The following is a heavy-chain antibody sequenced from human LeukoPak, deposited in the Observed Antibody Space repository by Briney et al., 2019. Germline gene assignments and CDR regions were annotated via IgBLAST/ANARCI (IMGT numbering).Heavy chain of an antibody. J-gene: IGHJ4*02. D-gene: IGHD2/OR15-2a*01. CDR3: ARDKVSVIPALDY. Sequence: GGSLRLSCEASGFTFSNHNMNWVRQAPGKGLEWVSSINSRSNYIYYADSVKGRFTISRENAKESLYLQMNSLRAEDTALYFCARDKVSVIPALDYWGQGTLVIVSS. CDR1: GFTFSNHN. V-gene: IGHV3-21*01. CDR2: INSRSNYI.